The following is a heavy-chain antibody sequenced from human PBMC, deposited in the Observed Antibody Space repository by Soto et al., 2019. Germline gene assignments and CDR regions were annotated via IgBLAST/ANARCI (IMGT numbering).Heavy chain of an antibody. CDR2: IIPIFGTA. Sequence: GASVKVSCKASGGTFSSYAISWVRQAPGQGLEWMGGIIPIFGTANYAQKFQGRVTITADESTSTAYMELSSLRSEDTAVYYCARSYYDSSGYYPRGLFDYWGQGTLVTSPQ. V-gene: IGHV1-69*13. J-gene: IGHJ4*02. CDR3: ARSYYDSSGYYPRGLFDY. D-gene: IGHD3-22*01. CDR1: GGTFSSYA.